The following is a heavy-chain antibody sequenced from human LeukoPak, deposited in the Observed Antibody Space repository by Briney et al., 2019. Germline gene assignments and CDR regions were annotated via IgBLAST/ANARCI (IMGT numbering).Heavy chain of an antibody. CDR1: GFTFSSYA. D-gene: IGHD3-10*01. V-gene: IGHV3-23*01. J-gene: IGHJ6*02. Sequence: GGSLRLSCAASGFTFSSYAMSWVRQAPGKGLEWVSAISGSGGSTYYADSVKGRFTISRDNAKNSLYLQMNSLRAEDTALYYCAKAAGSGSSSGWYYYYYGMDVWGQGTTVTVSS. CDR3: AKAAGSGSSSGWYYYYYGMDV. CDR2: ISGSGGST.